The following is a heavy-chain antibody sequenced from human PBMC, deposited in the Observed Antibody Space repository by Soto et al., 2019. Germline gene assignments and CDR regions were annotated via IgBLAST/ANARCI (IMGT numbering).Heavy chain of an antibody. D-gene: IGHD4-17*01. CDR1: GYTFTSYY. J-gene: IGHJ4*02. V-gene: IGHV1-46*03. CDR2: INPSGGST. Sequence: GASVKVSCKASGYTFTSYYMHWVRQAPGQGLEWMGIINPSGGSTSYAQKFQGRVTVTRDTSTSTVYMELSSLRSEDTAVYYCARASPNYGDSDYWGQGTLVTVSS. CDR3: ARASPNYGDSDY.